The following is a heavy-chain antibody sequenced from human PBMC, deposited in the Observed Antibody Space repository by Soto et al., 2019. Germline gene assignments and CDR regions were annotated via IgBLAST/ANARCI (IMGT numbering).Heavy chain of an antibody. D-gene: IGHD5-18*01. CDR3: AKDGGYSYGYSPRYYYGMDV. CDR1: GFTFSSYA. J-gene: IGHJ6*02. Sequence: EVQLLESGGGLVQPGGSLRLSCAASGFTFSSYAMSWVRQAPGKGLEWVSAISGSGGSTYYADSVKGRFTISRDNSKNTLYLQINSLRADDPAVYYCAKDGGYSYGYSPRYYYGMDVWGQGTTVTASS. CDR2: ISGSGGST. V-gene: IGHV3-23*01.